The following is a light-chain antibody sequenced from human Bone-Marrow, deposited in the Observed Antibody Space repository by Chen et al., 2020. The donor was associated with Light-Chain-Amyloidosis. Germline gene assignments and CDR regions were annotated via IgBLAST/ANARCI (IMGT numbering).Light chain of an antibody. J-gene: IGLJ2*01. V-gene: IGLV3-27*01. CDR2: NDS. Sequence: SYELTQPSSVSVSPGQTARITCSGDILSKKYARWFQQKPGQAPVLVIYNDSERPSGIPKRFSGSSSGTTVTLTISEAQDEDEADYYGNYATEDKMLFGGGTKLTVL. CDR1: ILSKKY. CDR3: NYATEDKML.